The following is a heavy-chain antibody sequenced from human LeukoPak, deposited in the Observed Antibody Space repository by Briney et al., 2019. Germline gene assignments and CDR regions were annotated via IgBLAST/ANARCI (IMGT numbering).Heavy chain of an antibody. Sequence: GGSLRLSCAASGFTFSSYSMNWVRQAPGKGLEWLSSISSSSSYIYYADSVKGRFTISRDNAKNSLYLQMNSLRAEDTAVYYCARKDCSSTSCYFKFDYWGQGTLVTVSS. D-gene: IGHD2-2*01. CDR3: ARKDCSSTSCYFKFDY. CDR1: GFTFSSYS. J-gene: IGHJ4*02. V-gene: IGHV3-21*01. CDR2: ISSSSSYI.